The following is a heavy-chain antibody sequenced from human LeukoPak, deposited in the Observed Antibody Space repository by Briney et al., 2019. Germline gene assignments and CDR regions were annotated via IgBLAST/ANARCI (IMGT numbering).Heavy chain of an antibody. D-gene: IGHD6-19*01. CDR1: GFTFSSYA. CDR3: ARESVAGDDY. CDR2: ISGSGGNT. J-gene: IGHJ4*02. Sequence: GGSLRLSCATSGFTFSSYAMSWVRQAPGKGLEWVSSISGSGGNTYYADSVKGRFTISRDNSKNTLYLQMNSLRAEDTAVYYCARESVAGDDYWGQGTLVTVSS. V-gene: IGHV3-23*01.